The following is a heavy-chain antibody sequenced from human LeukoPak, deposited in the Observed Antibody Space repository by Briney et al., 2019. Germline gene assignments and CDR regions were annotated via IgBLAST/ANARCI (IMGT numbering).Heavy chain of an antibody. CDR2: INPSGGST. J-gene: IGHJ3*02. D-gene: IGHD6-13*01. Sequence: ASVKVSCKASRYTFTSYYMHWVRPPPRQGREWMGIINPSGGSTSYAQKFQGRVTMTRDTSTSTVYMGPSSLRSEDTAVYYCASPYVIAAAGTGAFDIWGQGTMVTVSS. CDR3: ASPYVIAAAGTGAFDI. V-gene: IGHV1-46*01. CDR1: RYTFTSYY.